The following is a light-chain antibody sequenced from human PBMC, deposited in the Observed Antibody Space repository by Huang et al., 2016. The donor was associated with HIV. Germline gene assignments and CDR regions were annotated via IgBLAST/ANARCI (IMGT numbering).Light chain of an antibody. Sequence: EIVMTQSPATLSVTPGEGATLSCSATQSVSVNLAWYQQKPGQAPRLLSHSASTRATGIPDRFSGGGSGTEFTLTISRLQSEDSAVYYCQQYNNGTPWTFGQGTKVEIK. CDR2: SAS. V-gene: IGKV3-15*01. CDR1: QSVSVN. J-gene: IGKJ1*01. CDR3: QQYNNGTPWT.